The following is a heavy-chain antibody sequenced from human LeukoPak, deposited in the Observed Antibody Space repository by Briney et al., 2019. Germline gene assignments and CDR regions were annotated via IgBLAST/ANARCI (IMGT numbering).Heavy chain of an antibody. V-gene: IGHV4-4*07. CDR3: ARQNYDSSGYYYGL. Sequence: SETLSLTCTVSGGSISSCYWSWIRQPAGKGLEWIGRIYTGGSTNYNPSLKSRVTMSVDTSNNQFSLNLTSVTAADTAVYYCARQNYDSSGYYYGLWGQGTLVTVSS. J-gene: IGHJ4*02. CDR2: IYTGGST. CDR1: GGSISSCY. D-gene: IGHD3-22*01.